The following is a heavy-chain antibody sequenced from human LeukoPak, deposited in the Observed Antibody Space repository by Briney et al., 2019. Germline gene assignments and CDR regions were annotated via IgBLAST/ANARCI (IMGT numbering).Heavy chain of an antibody. CDR3: ARGSDIVVVPAAIEAWFDP. CDR1: GYSISSGYY. J-gene: IGHJ5*02. Sequence: SETLSLTCAVSGYSISSGYYWGWIRQPPGKGLEWIGSIYHSGSTYYNPSLKSRVTISVDTSKNQFSLKLNSVTAADTAAYYCARGSDIVVVPAAIEAWFDPWGQGTLVTVSS. CDR2: IYHSGST. V-gene: IGHV4-38-2*01. D-gene: IGHD2-2*02.